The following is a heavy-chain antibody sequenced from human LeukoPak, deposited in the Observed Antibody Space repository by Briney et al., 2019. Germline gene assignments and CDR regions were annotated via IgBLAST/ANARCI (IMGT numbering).Heavy chain of an antibody. J-gene: IGHJ5*02. D-gene: IGHD1-1*01. CDR3: ARGPTTLEDWFDP. V-gene: IGHV4-59*08. CDR1: GGSISSYY. Sequence: SETLSLTCTVSGGSISSYYWSWIRQPPGKGLEWIGYIYYSGSTNYNPSLKSRVTISVDTSKNQFSLKLSSVTAADTAVYYCARGPTTLEDWFDPWGQGTLVTVSS. CDR2: IYYSGST.